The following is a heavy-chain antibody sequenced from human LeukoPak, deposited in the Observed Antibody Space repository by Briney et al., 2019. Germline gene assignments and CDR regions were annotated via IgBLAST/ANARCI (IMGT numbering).Heavy chain of an antibody. CDR1: GGTFSSYA. CDR2: IIPIFGTA. CDR3: ARGTYGGLPTSYYYYYMDV. D-gene: IGHD4-23*01. J-gene: IGHJ6*03. V-gene: IGHV1-69*06. Sequence: GSSVKVSCKASGGTFSSYAISWVRQAPGQGLEWMGGIIPIFGTANYAQKFQGRVTITADKSTSTAYMELSSLRSEDTAVYYCARGTYGGLPTSYYYYYMDVWGKGTRSPSP.